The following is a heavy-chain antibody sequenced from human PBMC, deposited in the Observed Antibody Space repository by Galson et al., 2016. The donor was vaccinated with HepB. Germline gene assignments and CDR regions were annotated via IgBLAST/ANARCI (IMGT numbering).Heavy chain of an antibody. CDR3: ARGVYTEAKEHLFDV. CDR2: IYSSGNT. D-gene: IGHD1/OR15-1a*01. CDR1: GGSIRRGEFY. V-gene: IGHV4-31*03. Sequence: TLSLTCSVPGGSIRRGEFYWTWVRQHPGKGLEWIGYIYSSGNTHYNPSLMSRLSKSVDTSKKQFSLTLRSVTAADTAVYFCARGVYTEAKEHLFDVWGQGTVVTVSS. J-gene: IGHJ3*01.